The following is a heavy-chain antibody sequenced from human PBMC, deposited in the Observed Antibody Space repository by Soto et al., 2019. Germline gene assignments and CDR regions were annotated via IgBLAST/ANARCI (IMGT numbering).Heavy chain of an antibody. J-gene: IGHJ4*02. V-gene: IGHV3-30*18. CDR2: ISYDGTYK. D-gene: IGHD1-26*01. Sequence: GGSLRLSCAASGFTFSSYGMHWVRRAPGKGLEWLAVISYDGTYKYYTDAVKGRFTISRDSSRSTPYLQMDSLRAEDTAVYYCAKGTREWDYYFDYWGQGTLVTVSS. CDR3: AKGTREWDYYFDY. CDR1: GFTFSSYG.